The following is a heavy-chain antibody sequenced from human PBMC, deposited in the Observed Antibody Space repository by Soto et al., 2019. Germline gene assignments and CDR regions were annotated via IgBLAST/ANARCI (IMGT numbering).Heavy chain of an antibody. CDR1: GDSISSGDHY. Sequence: QVQLQESGPGLVKPSQTLSLTCTVSGDSISSGDHYWSWIRQPPGKGLEWIGYIYYSGTTYSRPSLQRLVTISGDTSKYQFSLKLNSVTAADTAVYYCARGAYSDSSSYFDYWGQGTLVPVSS. J-gene: IGHJ4*02. D-gene: IGHD6-6*01. V-gene: IGHV4-30-4*01. CDR2: IYYSGTT. CDR3: ARGAYSDSSSYFDY.